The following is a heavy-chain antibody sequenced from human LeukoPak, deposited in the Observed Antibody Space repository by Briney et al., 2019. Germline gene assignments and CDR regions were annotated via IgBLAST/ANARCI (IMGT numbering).Heavy chain of an antibody. J-gene: IGHJ4*02. Sequence: KPSETLSLTCTVSGGSISSYYWSWIRQPPGKGLEWIGYIYYGGSTNYNPSLKSRVTISVDTSKNQFSLKLSSVTAADTAVYYCARMQGRQDIVVVPAAISPFDYWGQGTLVTVSS. CDR2: IYYGGST. CDR1: GGSISSYY. D-gene: IGHD2-2*01. CDR3: ARMQGRQDIVVVPAAISPFDY. V-gene: IGHV4-59*12.